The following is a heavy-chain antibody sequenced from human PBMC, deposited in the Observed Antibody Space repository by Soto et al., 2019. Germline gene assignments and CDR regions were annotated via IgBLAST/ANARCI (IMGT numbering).Heavy chain of an antibody. CDR2: ISYDGGSK. V-gene: IGHV3-30*18. Sequence: QVQLVESGGGVVQPGKSLRLSCAASGFTFSTYGIHWVRQAPGKGLEWVALISYDGGSKYYGDSVKGRFIISRDNSHNTVSLQMNSLRSDDTAVYFCAKEQLAMTVVVVDYFDSWGQGTLVTVSS. D-gene: IGHD3-22*01. CDR1: GFTFSTYG. CDR3: AKEQLAMTVVVVDYFDS. J-gene: IGHJ4*02.